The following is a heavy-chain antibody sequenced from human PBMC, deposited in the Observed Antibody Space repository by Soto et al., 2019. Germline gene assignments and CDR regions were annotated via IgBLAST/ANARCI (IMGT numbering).Heavy chain of an antibody. D-gene: IGHD2-2*01. Sequence: PSETLSLTCALYNASFSVYYWTWIRQPPGKGLEWIGEINHSGSSNYNPSLKSRVTISVDTSKNQFSLKLNSVTAADTAVYYCARDSTRRGACDVWGQGTMVTVSS. CDR2: INHSGSS. CDR1: NASFSVYY. V-gene: IGHV4-34*01. CDR3: ARDSTRRGACDV. J-gene: IGHJ3*01.